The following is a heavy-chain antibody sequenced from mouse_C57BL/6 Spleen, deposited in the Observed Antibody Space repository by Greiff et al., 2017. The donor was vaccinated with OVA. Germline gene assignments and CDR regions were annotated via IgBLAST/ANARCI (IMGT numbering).Heavy chain of an antibody. D-gene: IGHD2-2*01. CDR3: ARWDKGYPYARDY. CDR2: IYPGDGDT. Sequence: QVQLQQSGPELVKPGASVKISCKASGYAFSSSWMNWVKQRPGKGLEWIGRIYPGDGDTNYNGKFKGKATLTADKSSSTAYMQLSSLTSEDSAVYFGARWDKGYPYARDYGGQGTSVTVSS. J-gene: IGHJ4*01. V-gene: IGHV1-82*01. CDR1: GYAFSSSW.